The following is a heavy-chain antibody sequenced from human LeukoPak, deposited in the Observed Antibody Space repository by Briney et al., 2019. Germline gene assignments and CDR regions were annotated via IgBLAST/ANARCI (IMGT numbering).Heavy chain of an antibody. CDR2: IYYSGST. CDR1: GGSISSGDYY. J-gene: IGHJ4*02. V-gene: IGHV4-30-4*01. D-gene: IGHD4-17*01. CDR3: VRVGMTTVTSFDY. Sequence: SETLSLTCTVSGGSISSGDYYWSWIRQPPGKGLEWIGYIYYSGSTYYNPSLKSRVTISVDTSKNQFSLKLSSVTAADTAVYYCVRVGMTTVTSFDYWGQGTLVTVSS.